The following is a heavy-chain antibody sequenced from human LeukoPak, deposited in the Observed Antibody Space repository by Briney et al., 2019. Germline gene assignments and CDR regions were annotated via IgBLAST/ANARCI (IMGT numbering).Heavy chain of an antibody. V-gene: IGHV4-39*01. D-gene: IGHD6-6*01. CDR3: ARGYASSSGGYYYYGMDV. J-gene: IGHJ6*02. Sequence: PSETLSLTCTVSGGSISSSSYYWGWIRQPPGEGLEWIGSIYYSGSTYYNPSLKSRGTISVDTSKNQLSLKLSSVTAADTAVYYCARGYASSSGGYYYYGMDVWGQGTTVTVSS. CDR2: IYYSGST. CDR1: GGSISSSSYY.